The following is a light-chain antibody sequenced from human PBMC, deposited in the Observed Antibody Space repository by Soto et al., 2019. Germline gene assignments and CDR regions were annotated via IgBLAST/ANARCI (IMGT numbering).Light chain of an antibody. CDR2: EVN. CDR3: CSYAVLGV. J-gene: IGLJ1*01. Sequence: QSVLAQPPSASGSPGQSVAISCTGTTSDVGGYKYVSWHQQHAGKAPKLILYEVNKRPSGVPDRCSGSKSGNTASLTVSGLQAEDEADYYCCSYAVLGVFGTGTKVTV. CDR1: TSDVGGYKY. V-gene: IGLV2-8*01.